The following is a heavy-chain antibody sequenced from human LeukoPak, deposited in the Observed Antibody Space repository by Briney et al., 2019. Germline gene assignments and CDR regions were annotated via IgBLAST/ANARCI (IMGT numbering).Heavy chain of an antibody. Sequence: GGSLRLSCAASGFTFSSYGMHWVRQAPGKGLEWVAVISYDGSNKYYADSVKGRFTISRDNSKNTLYLQMNSLRSDDTAVYYCARVSRVYYDTSGRIFDSWGQGTLVTVSS. J-gene: IGHJ4*02. V-gene: IGHV3-30*03. CDR3: ARVSRVYYDTSGRIFDS. D-gene: IGHD3-22*01. CDR2: ISYDGSNK. CDR1: GFTFSSYG.